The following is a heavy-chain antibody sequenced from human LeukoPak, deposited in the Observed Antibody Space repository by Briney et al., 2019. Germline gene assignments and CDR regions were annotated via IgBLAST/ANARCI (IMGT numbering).Heavy chain of an antibody. CDR2: ISAYNGNT. J-gene: IGHJ4*02. CDR1: GYTFTSYG. V-gene: IGHV1-18*01. D-gene: IGHD5-24*01. Sequence: GASVKVSCKASGYTFTSYGISWVRQAPGQGLEWMGWISAYNGNTNYAQKLQGRVTMTTDASTSTAYMELSSLRSEDTAVYYCAADNQQITVWGQGTLVTVSS. CDR3: AADNQQITV.